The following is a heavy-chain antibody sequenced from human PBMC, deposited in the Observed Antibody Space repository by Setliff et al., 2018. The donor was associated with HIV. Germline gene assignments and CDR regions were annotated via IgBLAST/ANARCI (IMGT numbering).Heavy chain of an antibody. J-gene: IGHJ4*02. D-gene: IGHD3-3*01. CDR1: GASFSGYF. CDR2: INHAGST. V-gene: IGHV4-34*01. CDR3: ATLSGPVDH. Sequence: PSETLSLTCTLYGASFSGYFWSWIRQPPGRGLEWIGEINHAGSTNFNPSLKGRVTISVDMSKRQFSLHLTSVTAADTAVYYCATLSGPVDHWGRGTLVTVSS.